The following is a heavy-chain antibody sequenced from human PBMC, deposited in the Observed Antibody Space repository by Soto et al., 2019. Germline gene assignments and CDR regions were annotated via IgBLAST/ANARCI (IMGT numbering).Heavy chain of an antibody. CDR2: FDPEDGET. D-gene: IGHD1-26*01. Sequence: GASGKVSCKVSGYTLTELSMHWVRQAPGKGLEWMGGFDPEDGETIYAQKFQGRVTMTEDTSTDTAYMELSSLRSEDTAVYYCATLVGATFAFDIWGQGTMVTVSS. CDR3: ATLVGATFAFDI. J-gene: IGHJ3*02. CDR1: GYTLTELS. V-gene: IGHV1-24*01.